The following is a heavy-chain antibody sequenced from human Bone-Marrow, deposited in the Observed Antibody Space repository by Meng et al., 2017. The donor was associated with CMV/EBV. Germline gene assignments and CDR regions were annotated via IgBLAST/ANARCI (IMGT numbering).Heavy chain of an antibody. CDR2: ISSSSSYI. Sequence: GGSLRLSCAASGFTFSSYSMNWVRQAPGKGLEWVSSISSSSSYIYYADSVKGRFTISRDNAKNSLYLQMNGLRAEDTAVYYCARGNIAVAGTGSDYWGQGTLVTVSS. J-gene: IGHJ4*02. D-gene: IGHD6-19*01. CDR1: GFTFSSYS. CDR3: ARGNIAVAGTGSDY. V-gene: IGHV3-21*01.